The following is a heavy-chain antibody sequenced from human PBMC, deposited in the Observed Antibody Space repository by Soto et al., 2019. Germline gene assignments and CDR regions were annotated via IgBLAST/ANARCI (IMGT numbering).Heavy chain of an antibody. J-gene: IGHJ5*02. CDR3: ANGGPDRFCSGGRCYFYL. Sequence: EVQLGESWGGLVQPGRSLRLSCTASGCTVDDYAMHCVGRVPEKCLACVASISWNRDIIGYADSVKGRFTISKDNAMNSVTMQLYMMRPEDKVFYYCANGGPDRFCSGGRCYFYLWGHGTLFTVSS. CDR1: GCTVDDYA. D-gene: IGHD2-15*01. CDR2: ISWNRDII. V-gene: IGHV3-9*01.